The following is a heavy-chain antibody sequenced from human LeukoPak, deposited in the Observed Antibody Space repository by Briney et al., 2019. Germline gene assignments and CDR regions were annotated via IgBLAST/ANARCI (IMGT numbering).Heavy chain of an antibody. Sequence: ASVKISCKASGYTFSDYYIHWVRQAPGQGLEWMGLITPNSGGTKYAQRFQGRVTMTRDTSISTAYMDLSSLGSDDTAVFYCVRKSATRRTSEFDYWGQGTPVTVSS. J-gene: IGHJ4*02. CDR2: ITPNSGGT. V-gene: IGHV1-2*02. D-gene: IGHD2-15*01. CDR1: GYTFSDYY. CDR3: VRKSATRRTSEFDY.